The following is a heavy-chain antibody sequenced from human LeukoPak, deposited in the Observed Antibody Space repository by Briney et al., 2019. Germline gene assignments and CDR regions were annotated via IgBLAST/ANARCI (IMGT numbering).Heavy chain of an antibody. J-gene: IGHJ6*02. CDR3: ARDLYGDNVMDV. D-gene: IGHD4/OR15-4a*01. V-gene: IGHV4-30-2*01. Sequence: SQTLSLTCAVSGGSISSGGYSWSWLRQPPGKGLEWIGYIYHSGSTYYNPSLKSRVTISVDRSKNQFSLKLSSVTAADTAVYYCARDLYGDNVMDVWGQGTTVTVSS. CDR2: IYHSGST. CDR1: GGSISSGGYS.